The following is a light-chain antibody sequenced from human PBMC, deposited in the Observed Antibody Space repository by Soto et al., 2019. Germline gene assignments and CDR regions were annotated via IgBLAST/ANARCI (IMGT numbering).Light chain of an antibody. J-gene: IGLJ2*01. CDR1: SSDVGGYDY. CDR3: SSYTTTSTQV. V-gene: IGLV2-14*01. CDR2: EVS. Sequence: QSALTQPASVSGSPGQSITLSRTGTSSDVGGYDYVSWYQHHPGKAPKLMIYEVSNRPSGISNRFSGSKSGNTASLTISGLQAEDEADYYCSSYTTTSTQVFGGGTKLTVL.